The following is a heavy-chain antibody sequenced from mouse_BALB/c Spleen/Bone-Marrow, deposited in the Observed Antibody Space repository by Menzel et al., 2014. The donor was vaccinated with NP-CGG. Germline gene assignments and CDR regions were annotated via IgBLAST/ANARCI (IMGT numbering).Heavy chain of an antibody. CDR2: ISYSGST. Sequence: EVQLVESGPGLVKPSQSLSLTCTVTGYSITSDYAWHWIRQFPGNKLEWVGYISYSGSTSYYPYLKSRISITRDTSKNQFFLQLNSVTNEDTATYYCARSADWYFDVWGAGTTVTVSS. CDR1: GYSITSDYA. J-gene: IGHJ1*01. V-gene: IGHV3-2*02. CDR3: ARSADWYFDV.